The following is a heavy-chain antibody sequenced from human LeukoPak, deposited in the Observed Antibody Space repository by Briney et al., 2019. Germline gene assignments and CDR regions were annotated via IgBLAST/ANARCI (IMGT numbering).Heavy chain of an antibody. V-gene: IGHV3-23*01. D-gene: IGHD2-2*01. CDR1: GFTFSSYA. CDR2: ISGSGGST. Sequence: GGSLRLSXAASGFTFSSYAMSWVRQTPGKGLEWLSAISGSGGSTDYADSVKGRFTISRDNSKNTLYLQMNSLRAEDTAVYYCAKQYCSSTSCYAGPFLVGYFDYWGQGTLVTVSS. CDR3: AKQYCSSTSCYAGPFLVGYFDY. J-gene: IGHJ4*02.